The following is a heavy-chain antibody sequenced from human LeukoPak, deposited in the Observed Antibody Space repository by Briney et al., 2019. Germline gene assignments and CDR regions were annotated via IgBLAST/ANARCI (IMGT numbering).Heavy chain of an antibody. J-gene: IGHJ3*02. CDR1: GASISRHY. D-gene: IGHD3-3*01. CDR3: ARLTIFGVVIPDAFDI. CDR2: MYTSGST. V-gene: IGHV4-4*07. Sequence: SETLSLTCSVSGASISRHYWSWIRQPAGKGVEWIGTMYTSGSTDYNPSLKSRLTMSVDTSKNQFSLKLTSTTAADTALYYCARLTIFGVVIPDAFDIWGQGTMVRAPS.